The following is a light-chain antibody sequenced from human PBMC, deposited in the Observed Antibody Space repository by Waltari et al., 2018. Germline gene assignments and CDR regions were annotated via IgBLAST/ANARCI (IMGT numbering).Light chain of an antibody. CDR3: LLFDGDARV. J-gene: IGLJ3*02. CDR1: TGEVTSGHH. Sequence: QTVVTQEPSLTVSPGGTVTLTCATSTGEVTSGHHPNWLQQKPGQPPRLLIFSTSDKPPWTPAWFSGSLLGGKAALTLSGVQPEDEADYYCLLFDGDARVFGGGTRLTVL. V-gene: IGLV7-43*01. CDR2: STS.